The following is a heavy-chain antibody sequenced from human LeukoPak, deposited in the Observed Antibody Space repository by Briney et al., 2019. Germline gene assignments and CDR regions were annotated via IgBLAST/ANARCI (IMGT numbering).Heavy chain of an antibody. Sequence: ASVKVSCKASGYTFTSYGISWVRQAPGQGLEWMGWISAYNGNTNYAQKLQGRVTMTTDTSTSTAYTELRSLRSDDTAVYYCARDKKVGPAAMSDWFDPWGQGTLVTVSS. J-gene: IGHJ5*02. V-gene: IGHV1-18*01. CDR2: ISAYNGNT. D-gene: IGHD2-2*01. CDR1: GYTFTSYG. CDR3: ARDKKVGPAAMSDWFDP.